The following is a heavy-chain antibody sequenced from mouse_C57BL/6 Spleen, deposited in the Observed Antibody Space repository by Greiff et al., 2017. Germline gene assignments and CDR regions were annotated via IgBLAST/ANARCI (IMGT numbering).Heavy chain of an antibody. CDR3: ARFYSNESMDY. J-gene: IGHJ4*01. D-gene: IGHD2-5*01. CDR1: GFTFSDYY. CDR2: INYDGSST. V-gene: IGHV5-16*01. Sequence: EVMLVESEGGLVQPGSSMKLSCTASGFTFSDYYMAWVRQVPETGLEWVANINYDGSSTYYLDSLKSRFIISRDNAKYILYLQMSSLKSEDTATYYCARFYSNESMDYWGQGTSVTVSS.